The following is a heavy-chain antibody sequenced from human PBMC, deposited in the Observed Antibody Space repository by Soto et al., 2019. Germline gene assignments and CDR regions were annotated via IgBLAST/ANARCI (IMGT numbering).Heavy chain of an antibody. V-gene: IGHV3-48*02. Sequence: EVQLVESGGGLVQPGGSLRLSCAASGFTFSSYSMNWVRQAPGKGREWVSYISSSSSTIYYADSVKGRFTISRDNAKNSLYLQMNSLRDEDTAVYYCARAPGILMVYAAVDAFDIWGQGTMVTVSS. J-gene: IGHJ3*02. CDR3: ARAPGILMVYAAVDAFDI. D-gene: IGHD2-8*01. CDR1: GFTFSSYS. CDR2: ISSSSSTI.